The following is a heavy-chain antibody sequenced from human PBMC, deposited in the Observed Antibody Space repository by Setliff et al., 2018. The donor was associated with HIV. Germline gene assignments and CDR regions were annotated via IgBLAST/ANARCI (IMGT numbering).Heavy chain of an antibody. J-gene: IGHJ1*01. D-gene: IGHD6-6*01. V-gene: IGHV1-46*01. CDR3: ARDTAPSSSASYFQH. CDR1: GYTFTSYY. CDR2: INPSSGST. Sequence: ASVKVSCKASGYTFTSYYMHWVRQAPGQGLERMGIINPSSGSTTYAQQFQGRVAMTRDTSTSTDYMELSSLRSEDTAVYYCARDTAPSSSASYFQHWGQATPVTVSS.